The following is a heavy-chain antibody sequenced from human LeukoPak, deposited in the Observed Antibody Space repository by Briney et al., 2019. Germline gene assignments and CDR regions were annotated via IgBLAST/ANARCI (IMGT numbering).Heavy chain of an antibody. Sequence: PGGSLRLSCAASGFTVSSNYMSWVRQAPGKGLEWVANIKQDGSEKYYVDSVKGRFTISRDNAKNSLYLQMNSLRAEDTAVYYCARANWGSYYFDYWGQGTLVTVS. CDR3: ARANWGSYYFDY. V-gene: IGHV3-7*01. CDR1: GFTVSSNY. D-gene: IGHD7-27*01. J-gene: IGHJ4*02. CDR2: IKQDGSEK.